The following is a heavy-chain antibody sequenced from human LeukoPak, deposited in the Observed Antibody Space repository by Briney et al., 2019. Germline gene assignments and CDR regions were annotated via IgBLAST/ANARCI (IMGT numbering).Heavy chain of an antibody. Sequence: PSQTLSLTCAVSGGSISSGGYSWSWIRQPPGKGLEWIGYIYHSGSTYYNPSLKSRVTISVDRSKNQFSLKLSSVTAADTAVYYCARGRGYSYGPNYYYYYGMDVWGQGTTVTVSS. J-gene: IGHJ6*02. CDR2: IYHSGST. CDR1: GGSISSGGYS. V-gene: IGHV4-30-2*01. CDR3: ARGRGYSYGPNYYYYYGMDV. D-gene: IGHD5-18*01.